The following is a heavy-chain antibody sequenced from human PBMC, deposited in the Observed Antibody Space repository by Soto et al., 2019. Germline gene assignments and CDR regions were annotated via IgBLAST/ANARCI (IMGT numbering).Heavy chain of an antibody. CDR2: INSDGSST. D-gene: IGHD1-26*01. CDR3: AKDVPGELLPPGSAP. V-gene: IGHV3-74*01. Sequence: PGGSLRLSCAASGFTFSSYWMHWVRQAPGKGLVWVSRINSDGSSTSYADSVKGRFTISRDNAKNTLYLQMNSLRAEDTAVYYCAKDVPGELLPPGSAPWGQGTLVTVSS. J-gene: IGHJ5*02. CDR1: GFTFSSYW.